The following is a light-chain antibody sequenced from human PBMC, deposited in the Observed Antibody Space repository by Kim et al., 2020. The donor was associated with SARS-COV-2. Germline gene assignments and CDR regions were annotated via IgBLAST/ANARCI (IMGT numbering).Light chain of an antibody. V-gene: IGLV1-40*01. CDR1: SANIGAGYD. CDR3: QSYDSSLSGSV. Sequence: QRVTISCTGSSANIGAGYDVHWYQQLPGTAPKLLIFGNSNRPSGVPDRFSASKSGTSASLAITGLQADDEADYYCQSYDSSLSGSVFGGGTQLTVL. J-gene: IGLJ2*01. CDR2: GNS.